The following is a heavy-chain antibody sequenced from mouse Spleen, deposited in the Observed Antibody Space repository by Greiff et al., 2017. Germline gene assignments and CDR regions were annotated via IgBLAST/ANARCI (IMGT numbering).Heavy chain of an antibody. J-gene: IGHJ3*01. D-gene: IGHD2-13*01. CDR3: ASDGDGGTWFAY. V-gene: IGHV1-55*01. CDR1: GYTFTSYW. CDR2: IYPGSGST. Sequence: QVQLQQPGAELVKPGASVKMSCKASGYTFTSYWITWVKQRPGQGLEWIGDIYPGSGSTNYNEKFKSKATLTVDTSSSTAYMQLSSLTSEDSAVYYCASDGDGGTWFAYWGQGTLVTVSA.